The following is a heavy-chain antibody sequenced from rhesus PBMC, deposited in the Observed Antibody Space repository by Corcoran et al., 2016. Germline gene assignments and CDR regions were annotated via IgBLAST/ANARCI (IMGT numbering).Heavy chain of an antibody. V-gene: IGHV4-169*02. CDR3: ASSKYYMLY. D-gene: IGHD3-3*01. Sequence: QVQLQESGPGLVKPSETLSVTCAVSGGSISSSYWSWIRQAPGKGLEWIGYIYCSFSSTHYNPSLTIRVTLSVDTSKNQFSLKLSSVTAADTAVYYCASSKYYMLYWGQGVLVTVSS. CDR1: GGSISSSY. CDR2: IYCSFSST. J-gene: IGHJ4*01.